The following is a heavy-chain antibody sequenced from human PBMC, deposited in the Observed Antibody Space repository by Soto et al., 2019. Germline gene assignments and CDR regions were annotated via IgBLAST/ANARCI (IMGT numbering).Heavy chain of an antibody. CDR1: GFTFDDYT. CDR3: AKDKGGTPYYIDS. J-gene: IGHJ4*02. Sequence: EMQLVESGGGLVQPGRSLRLSCAASGFTFDDYTMHWVRQAPGKGLEWVSGISWNSGIIVYGDSVKGRFTISRDNAKKSLYLQMESLSAEDTAIYYCAKDKGGTPYYIDSWGQGILVTVSS. V-gene: IGHV3-9*01. CDR2: ISWNSGII. D-gene: IGHD6-25*01.